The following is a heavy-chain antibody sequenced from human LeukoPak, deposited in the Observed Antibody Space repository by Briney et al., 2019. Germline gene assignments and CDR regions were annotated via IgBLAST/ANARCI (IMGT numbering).Heavy chain of an antibody. CDR2: IYHSGST. D-gene: IGHD4/OR15-4a*01. Sequence: SETLSLTCAVSGYSISSGYYWGWIRQPPGKGLEWIGSIYHSGSTYYNPSLKSRVTISVDTSKNQFSLKLSSVTAADTAVYYCASPLTSYGGDSWGQGTLVTVSS. CDR1: GYSISSGYY. V-gene: IGHV4-38-2*01. CDR3: ASPLTSYGGDS. J-gene: IGHJ4*02.